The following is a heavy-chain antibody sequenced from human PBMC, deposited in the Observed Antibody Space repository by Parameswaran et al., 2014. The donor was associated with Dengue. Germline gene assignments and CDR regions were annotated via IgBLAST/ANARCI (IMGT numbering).Heavy chain of an antibody. V-gene: IGHV3-21*01. J-gene: IGHJ6*02. Sequence: WIRQPPGKGLEWVSSISSSSSYIYYADSVKGRFTISRDNAKNSLYLQMNSLRAEDTAVYYCARETSIAARRTGGYYYYGMDVWGQGTTVTVSS. CDR2: ISSSSSYI. CDR3: ARETSIAARRTGGYYYYGMDV. D-gene: IGHD6-6*01.